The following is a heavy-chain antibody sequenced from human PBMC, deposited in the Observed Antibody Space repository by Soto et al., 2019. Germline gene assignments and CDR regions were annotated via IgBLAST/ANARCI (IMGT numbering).Heavy chain of an antibody. CDR2: INPSGGST. CDR1: GYTFTSYY. V-gene: IGHV1-46*01. CDR3: ARDRGDALDY. J-gene: IGHJ4*02. D-gene: IGHD2-21*02. Sequence: QVQLVQSGAEVKKPGASVKVSCKASGYTFTSYYMHWVRQAPGQGLEWMGIINPSGGSTSYAQKFQXXVXMXXDTSTSTVYMELSSLRSEDTAVYYCARDRGDALDYWGQGTLVTVSS.